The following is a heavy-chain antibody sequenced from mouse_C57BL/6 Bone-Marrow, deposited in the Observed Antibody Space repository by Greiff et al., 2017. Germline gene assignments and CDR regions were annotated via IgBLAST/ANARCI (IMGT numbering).Heavy chain of an antibody. J-gene: IGHJ2*01. D-gene: IGHD4-1*01. CDR2: IYPTSGRT. Sequence: QVQLQQPGAELVKPGASVKMSCKASGYTFTSYWITWVKQRPGQGLEWIGDIYPTSGRTNYNEKFKSKAILTVDTSSNTSYMPLSSLTSEDSAVFYWARSGPLGRRFDDWGQGTTLTVSS. V-gene: IGHV1-55*01. CDR3: ARSGPLGRRFDD. CDR1: GYTFTSYW.